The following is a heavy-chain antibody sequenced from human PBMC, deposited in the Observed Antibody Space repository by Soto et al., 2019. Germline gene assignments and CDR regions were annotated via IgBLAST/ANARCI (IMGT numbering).Heavy chain of an antibody. J-gene: IGHJ4*02. V-gene: IGHV1-8*01. CDR3: ARGGVFFFAAPTNPFDY. CDR1: GDTFTSYE. Sequence: QVQLVQSGAEVKKPGASVKVSCKASGDTFTSYEINWVRQATGQGLEWMGWMNPNSGNTGYAQKFQGRVTMTRNTSISTDYMELSSLRSEDTAVYYCARGGVFFFAAPTNPFDYWGQGTLVTVSS. D-gene: IGHD3-10*01. CDR2: MNPNSGNT.